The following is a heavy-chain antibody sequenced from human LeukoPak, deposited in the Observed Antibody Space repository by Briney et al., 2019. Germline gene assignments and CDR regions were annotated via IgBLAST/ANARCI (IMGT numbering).Heavy chain of an antibody. D-gene: IGHD7-27*01. J-gene: IGHJ4*02. CDR2: TRHDVGTK. Sequence: GGSLRLSCAASGFTFNSFGMHWVRQAPGKGLEWVAFTRHDVGTKYYADSVKGRFTISRDNSKNTLYLQMNSLRAEDTAVYYCAKDSNWAFDYWGQGTLVTVSS. V-gene: IGHV3-30*02. CDR1: GFTFNSFG. CDR3: AKDSNWAFDY.